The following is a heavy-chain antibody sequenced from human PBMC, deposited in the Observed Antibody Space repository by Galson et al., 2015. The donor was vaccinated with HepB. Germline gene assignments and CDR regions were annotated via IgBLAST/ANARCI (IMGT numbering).Heavy chain of an antibody. V-gene: IGHV3-49*04. CDR2: IRGKAYGGTK. J-gene: IGHJ4*02. D-gene: IGHD2-2*01. CDR3: KSSQYALGFDS. Sequence: SLRLSCAGSGFTFGNYPMSWVRQAPGKGLEWVGFIRGKAYGGTKEYVASVRGRFTISRDDSKSIAYLQMNSLKTEDTAVYYCKSSQYALGFDSWGQGTLVTVSS. CDR1: GFTFGNYP.